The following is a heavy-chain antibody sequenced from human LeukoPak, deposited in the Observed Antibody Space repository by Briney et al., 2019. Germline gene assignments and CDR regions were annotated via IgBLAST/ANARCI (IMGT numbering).Heavy chain of an antibody. CDR3: ARDRLGATGHWRIDV. CDR1: GVSFSDYY. Sequence: PSETLSLTCAVDGVSFSDYYWTWIRQPPGKGLEWIGEINHSGSTNYNPSLMSRVTISEDTSKNRFSLSLSSVTAADTAVYYCARDRLGATGHWRIDVWGRGTLVTVSS. D-gene: IGHD1-26*01. V-gene: IGHV4-34*01. J-gene: IGHJ2*01. CDR2: INHSGST.